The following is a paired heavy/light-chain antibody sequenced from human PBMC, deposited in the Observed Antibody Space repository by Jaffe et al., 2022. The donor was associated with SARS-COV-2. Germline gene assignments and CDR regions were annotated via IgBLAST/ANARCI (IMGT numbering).Light chain of an antibody. CDR3: QVWDRSSAHVV. J-gene: IGLJ2*01. CDR1: DIGSKT. V-gene: IGLV3-21*02. CDR2: NDS. Sequence: SYVLTQAPSVSVAPGQTASITCGGNDIGSKTVHWYQQKPGQAPVLVVYNDSDRPSGIPERFSGSKSGNTATLTISRVEAGDEADYYCQVWDRSSAHVVFGGGTKLTVL.
Heavy chain of an antibody. CDR1: GFPFSIYE. Sequence: EVQLVESGGGLVQPGGSLRLSCAASGFPFSIYEMNWVRQAPGKGLEWVSYISDSGSTIYYADSVKGRFTISRDNVKNSLYLQMNSLRADDTAVYYCARDRSSGYYVVDHWGQGTLVTVSS. CDR2: ISDSGSTI. CDR3: ARDRSSGYYVVDH. J-gene: IGHJ4*02. D-gene: IGHD6-25*01. V-gene: IGHV3-48*03.